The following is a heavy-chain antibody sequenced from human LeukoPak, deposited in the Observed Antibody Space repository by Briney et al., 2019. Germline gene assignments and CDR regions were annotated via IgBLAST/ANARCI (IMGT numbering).Heavy chain of an antibody. V-gene: IGHV4-59*08. D-gene: IGHD3-3*01. CDR1: GASIRSSY. Sequence: SETLSLTCTVSGASIRSSYWSWLRQPPGKGLEWIGYIYYTGSTNPNPSLKSRVTVSVDTSKNQFSLKLSSMTAADTAVYYCARLDWSGYEMGGTWFDPWGQGTLVTVSS. J-gene: IGHJ5*02. CDR2: IYYTGST. CDR3: ARLDWSGYEMGGTWFDP.